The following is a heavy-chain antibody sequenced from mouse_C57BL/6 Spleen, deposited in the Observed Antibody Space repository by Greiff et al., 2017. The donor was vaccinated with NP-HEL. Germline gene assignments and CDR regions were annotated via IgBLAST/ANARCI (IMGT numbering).Heavy chain of an antibody. J-gene: IGHJ2*01. D-gene: IGHD2-4*01. V-gene: IGHV1-50*01. Sequence: QVQLQQPGAELVKPGASVKLSCKASGYKLTSYWMQWVKQRRGEGGEGRGEMYRSGVVTNVDGSFKGGCTLTVDTSSSTAYMQLSSLTSEDSAVYYCARRSYDYEGYWGQGTTLTVSS. CDR1: GYKLTSYW. CDR3: ARRSYDYEGY. CDR2: MYRSGVVT.